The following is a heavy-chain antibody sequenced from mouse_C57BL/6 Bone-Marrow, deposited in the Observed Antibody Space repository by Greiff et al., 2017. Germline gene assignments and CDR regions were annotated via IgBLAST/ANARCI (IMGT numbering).Heavy chain of an antibody. CDR2: IWTGGGT. CDR3: ASGWEAWFAY. V-gene: IGHV2-9-1*01. D-gene: IGHD4-1*01. Sequence: VHLVESGPGLVAPSQSLSITCTVSGFSLTSYAISWVRQPPGKGLEWLGVIWTGGGTNYNSALKSRLGISKDNSKSQVFLEMSRMQTDDTARDYDASGWEAWFAYWGQGTLVTVSA. CDR1: GFSLTSYA. J-gene: IGHJ3*01.